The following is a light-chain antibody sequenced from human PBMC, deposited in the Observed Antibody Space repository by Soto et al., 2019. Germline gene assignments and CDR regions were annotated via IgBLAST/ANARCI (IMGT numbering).Light chain of an antibody. CDR2: GAS. Sequence: EIVMTQSPATLSVSPGERATLSCRAGQSVSSNLAWYQQKPGQAPRLLIYGASTRATGIPARFSGSGSGPEFTLTISSLQSEDFAVYYCQQYNNWPRTFGQGTKVDIK. CDR3: QQYNNWPRT. CDR1: QSVSSN. V-gene: IGKV3-15*01. J-gene: IGKJ1*01.